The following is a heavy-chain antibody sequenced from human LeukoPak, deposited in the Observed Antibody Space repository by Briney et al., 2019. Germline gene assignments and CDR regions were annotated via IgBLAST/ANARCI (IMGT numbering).Heavy chain of an antibody. CDR2: ISSSGSAR. CDR1: GFTFSSYS. V-gene: IGHV3-21*05. CDR3: ARDSWFGELATHENWFDP. D-gene: IGHD3-10*01. J-gene: IGHJ5*02. Sequence: GGSLRLSCAASGFTFSSYSMTWVRQAPGKGLEWISYISSSGSARYYADSVKGRFTISRDNAKNSLYLQMNSLRAEDTAVYYCARDSWFGELATHENWFDPWGQGTLVTVSS.